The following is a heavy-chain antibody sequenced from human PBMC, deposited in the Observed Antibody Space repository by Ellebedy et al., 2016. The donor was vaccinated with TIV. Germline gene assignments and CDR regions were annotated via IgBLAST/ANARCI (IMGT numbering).Heavy chain of an antibody. CDR2: FDPEDGET. CDR3: ATAGEYSSGWYRVFSETYYYYGMDV. CDR1: GYTLTELS. D-gene: IGHD6-19*01. V-gene: IGHV1-24*01. J-gene: IGHJ6*02. Sequence: AASVKVSCKVSGYTLTELSMHWVRQAPGKGLEWMGGFDPEDGETIYAQKFQGRVTMTEDTSTDTAYMELSSLRSEDTAVYYCATAGEYSSGWYRVFSETYYYYGMDVWGQGTTVTVSS.